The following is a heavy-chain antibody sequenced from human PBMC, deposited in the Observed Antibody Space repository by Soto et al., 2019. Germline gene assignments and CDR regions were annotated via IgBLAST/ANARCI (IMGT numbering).Heavy chain of an antibody. V-gene: IGHV3-23*01. CDR3: AKVKMGNYYDRSGYHGHHDGMDD. CDR2: ISGSGDTT. Sequence: PGGSLRLSCAAFGFTFSNYDMSWVRQAPGKGLEWVSTISGSGDTTYYADSVKGRFTISRDNSKNTLNLQMNSLRVEDTAVYYCAKVKMGNYYDRSGYHGHHDGMDDWGQGTTVTVSS. D-gene: IGHD3-22*01. CDR1: GFTFSNYD. J-gene: IGHJ6*02.